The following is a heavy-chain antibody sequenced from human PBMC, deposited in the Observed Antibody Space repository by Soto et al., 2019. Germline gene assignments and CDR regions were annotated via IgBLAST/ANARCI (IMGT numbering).Heavy chain of an antibody. Sequence: GGSLRLSCAASGFTFSSYSRSWVRQAPGKGLEWVSAISGSGGSTYYADSVKGRFTISRDNSKNTLYLQMNSLRAEDTAVYYCAKGYDYGDYWPFDYWGQGTLVTVSS. J-gene: IGHJ4*02. CDR1: GFTFSSYS. CDR2: ISGSGGST. CDR3: AKGYDYGDYWPFDY. D-gene: IGHD4-17*01. V-gene: IGHV3-23*01.